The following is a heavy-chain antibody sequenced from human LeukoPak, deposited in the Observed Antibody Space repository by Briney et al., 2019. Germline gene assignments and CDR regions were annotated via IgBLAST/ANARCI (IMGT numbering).Heavy chain of an antibody. J-gene: IGHJ4*02. D-gene: IGHD3-10*01. CDR2: ISSSSSTI. V-gene: IGHV3-48*04. CDR3: ARDEVWFGESLGY. CDR1: GFTFRSYS. Sequence: GGSLRLSCAASGFTFRSYSMNWVRQAPGKGLEWVSYISSSSSTIYYADSVKGRFTISRDNAKNSLYLQMNSLRAEDTAVYYCARDEVWFGESLGYWGQGTLVTVSS.